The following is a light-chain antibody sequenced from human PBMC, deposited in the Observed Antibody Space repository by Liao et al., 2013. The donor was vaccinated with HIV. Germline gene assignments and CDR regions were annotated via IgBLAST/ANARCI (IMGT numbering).Light chain of an antibody. CDR1: NIGSKS. V-gene: IGLV3-21*01. CDR2: YDS. CDR3: QVWESSTDWV. Sequence: SYVLTQPPSVSVAPGKTARITCGGNNIGSKSVHWYQQRSGQAPVVVIYYDSDRPSGIPERFSGSNSGNTATLTISRVEAGDEADYYCQVWESSTDWVFGGGTSLTVL. J-gene: IGLJ3*02.